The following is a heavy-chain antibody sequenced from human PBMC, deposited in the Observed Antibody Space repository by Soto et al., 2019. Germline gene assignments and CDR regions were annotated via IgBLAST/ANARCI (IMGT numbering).Heavy chain of an antibody. D-gene: IGHD1-26*01. J-gene: IGHJ3*02. CDR1: GFTFSSYG. CDR2: IWYDGSNK. CDR3: ARDKGRASGSYPTDAFDI. V-gene: IGHV3-33*01. Sequence: QVQLVESGGGVVQPGRSLRLSCAASGFTFSSYGMHWVRQAPGKGLEWVAVIWYDGSNKYYADSVKGRFTISRDNSKNTLYLQMNSLRAEHTAVYYCARDKGRASGSYPTDAFDIWGQGTMVTVSS.